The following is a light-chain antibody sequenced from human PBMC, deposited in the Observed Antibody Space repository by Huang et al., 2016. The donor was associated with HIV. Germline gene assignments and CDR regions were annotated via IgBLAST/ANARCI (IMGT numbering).Light chain of an antibody. J-gene: IGKJ2*01. V-gene: IGKV2-28*01. CDR3: MQALQTPPYT. CDR1: QSLLHHNGYNY. Sequence: DIVMTQSPLSLSVTPGEPASISCRSSQSLLHHNGYNYLDWYLQKPGQSPQLLIYLGSDRASGVPDRCSGSGAGTDFTLKISRVEAEDVGVYYCMQALQTPPYTFGQGTKLEIK. CDR2: LGS.